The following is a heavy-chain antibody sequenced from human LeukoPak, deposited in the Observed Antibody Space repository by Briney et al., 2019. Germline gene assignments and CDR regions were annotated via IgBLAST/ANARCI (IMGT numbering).Heavy chain of an antibody. CDR2: ISYDGSKK. V-gene: IGHV3-30*18. CDR3: AKGKRLRYFDRTKYYFDY. CDR1: GFTFSNYG. J-gene: IGHJ4*02. Sequence: QSGGSLRLSCAASGFTFSNYGMHWVRQAPGKGLEWVAVISYDGSKKYYADSVKGRFTISRDNSKNTVHLQMNSLRAEDTAVYYCAKGKRLRYFDRTKYYFDYWGQGTLVTVSS. D-gene: IGHD3-9*01.